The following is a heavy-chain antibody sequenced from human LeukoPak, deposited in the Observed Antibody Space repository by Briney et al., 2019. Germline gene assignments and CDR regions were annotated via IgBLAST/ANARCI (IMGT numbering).Heavy chain of an antibody. V-gene: IGHV3-48*02. J-gene: IGHJ6*02. D-gene: IGHD3-16*01. CDR3: VSPGGDFAPYYYSGMDV. Sequence: GGSLRLSCAASGFTFSASGMSWVRQAPGKGLVWVSYISSSSSAIYYGDSVKGRFTISRDNDKNSLFLQMDSLRDEDTAVYYCVSPGGDFAPYYYSGMDVWGQGTTVTVSS. CDR1: GFTFSASG. CDR2: ISSSSSAI.